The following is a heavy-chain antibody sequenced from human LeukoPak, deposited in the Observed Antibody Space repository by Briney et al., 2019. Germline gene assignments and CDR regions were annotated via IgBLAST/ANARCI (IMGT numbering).Heavy chain of an antibody. V-gene: IGHV4-31*03. D-gene: IGHD2-2*02. J-gene: IGHJ5*02. CDR2: IYYSGST. CDR1: DGSISSGGYY. CDR3: ARLAKYQLLYAGMYNWFDP. Sequence: SQTLSLTCTVSDGSISSGGYYWSWIRQHPGKGLEWIGYIYYSGSTYYNPSLKSRVTISVDTSKNQFSLKLSSVTAADTAVYYCARLAKYQLLYAGMYNWFDPWGQGTLVTVSS.